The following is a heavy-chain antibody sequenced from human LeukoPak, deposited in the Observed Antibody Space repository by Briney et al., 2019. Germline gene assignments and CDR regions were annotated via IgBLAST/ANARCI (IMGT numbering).Heavy chain of an antibody. J-gene: IGHJ4*02. CDR2: LSGSGSTI. Sequence: GGSLRLSCAASGFTFSSYSMSWVRQAPGKGPEWISYLSGSGSTIYYVDSVKGRFTISRDNANNSLYLQMNSLRADDTAIYYCARDVTYYYDSSTYSLDYWGQGTLVTVSS. V-gene: IGHV3-48*01. CDR3: ARDVTYYYDSSTYSLDY. D-gene: IGHD3-22*01. CDR1: GFTFSSYS.